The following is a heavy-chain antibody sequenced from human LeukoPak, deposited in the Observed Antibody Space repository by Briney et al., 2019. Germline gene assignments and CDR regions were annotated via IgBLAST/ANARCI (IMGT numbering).Heavy chain of an antibody. J-gene: IGHJ5*02. CDR1: GGFISSSSYY. D-gene: IGHD3-10*01. V-gene: IGHV4-39*07. CDR3: ARGFTMVRGVRWFDP. CDR2: IYYSGST. Sequence: SETLSLTCTVSGGFISSSSYYWGWIRQPPGKGLEWIGSIYYSGSTYYNPSLKSRVTISVDTSKNQFSLKLSSVTAADTAVYYCARGFTMVRGVRWFDPWGQGTLVTVSS.